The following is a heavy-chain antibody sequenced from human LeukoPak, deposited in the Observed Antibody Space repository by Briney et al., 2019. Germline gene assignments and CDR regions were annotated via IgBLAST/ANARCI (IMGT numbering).Heavy chain of an antibody. CDR1: GGTFSSYT. V-gene: IGHV1-69*02. Sequence: SVKVSYKASGGTFSSYTISWVRQAPGQGLEWMGRIIPILGIANYAQKFQGRVTITADKSTSTAYMELSSLRSEDTAVYYCARMLVVRGIGVGEGLDYWGQGTLVTVSS. J-gene: IGHJ4*02. CDR3: ARMLVVRGIGVGEGLDY. D-gene: IGHD3-10*01. CDR2: IIPILGIA.